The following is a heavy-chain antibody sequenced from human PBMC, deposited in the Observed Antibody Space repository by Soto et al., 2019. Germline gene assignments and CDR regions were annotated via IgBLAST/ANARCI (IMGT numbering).Heavy chain of an antibody. Sequence: GGSLRLSCAAWGFTFSGSWMHWVRQVPGKGLVGVSRINSGXSSSIYSYYVNGRFPISRENAKNTLHLKINSRRAEETAVYYGEGGGRGPLDAFVVGRKGALVTVSS. D-gene: IGHD3-10*01. CDR1: GFTFSGSW. J-gene: IGHJ3*01. V-gene: IGHV3-74*01. CDR3: EGGGRGPLDAFVV. CDR2: INSGXSSS.